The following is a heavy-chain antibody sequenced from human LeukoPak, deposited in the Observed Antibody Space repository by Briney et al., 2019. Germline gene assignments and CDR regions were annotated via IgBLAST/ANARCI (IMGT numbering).Heavy chain of an antibody. CDR1: GGSLSSGGYY. CDR3: ARAMMVLDYYYGMDV. D-gene: IGHD4/OR15-4a*01. CDR2: IYYSGST. Sequence: PSETLSLTCTVSGGSLSSGGYYWSWIRQHPGTGLEWIGYIYYSGSTYYNPSLKSRVTISVDTSKSQFSLKLSSVTAADTAGYYCARAMMVLDYYYGMDVWGQGTTVTVSS. V-gene: IGHV4-31*03. J-gene: IGHJ6*02.